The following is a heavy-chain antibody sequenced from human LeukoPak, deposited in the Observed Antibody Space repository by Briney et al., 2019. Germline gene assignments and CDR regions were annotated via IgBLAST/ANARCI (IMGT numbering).Heavy chain of an antibody. V-gene: IGHV3-23*01. CDR1: GFAFSSYA. Sequence: GGSLRLSCAASGFAFSSYAMSWVRQAPGKGLEWVSTISGSGGSTYYADSVKGRFTISRDSSQNTLYLQMNSLRAEDTAVYYCAKVREPTGTDYWGQGTLVTVSS. CDR2: ISGSGGST. CDR3: AKVREPTGTDY. D-gene: IGHD1-14*01. J-gene: IGHJ4*02.